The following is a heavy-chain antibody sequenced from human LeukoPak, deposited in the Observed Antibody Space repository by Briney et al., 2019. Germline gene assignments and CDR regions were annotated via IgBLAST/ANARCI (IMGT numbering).Heavy chain of an antibody. CDR2: IYTSGST. D-gene: IGHD4-11*01. Sequence: SETLSLTCTVSGGSISSYYWSWIRQPAWKGLEWIGRIYTSGSTNHNPSLKSRVTMSVDTSKNQFSLKLSSVTAADTAVYYCARGIYRRDWFDPWGQGTLVTVSS. CDR1: GGSISSYY. CDR3: ARGIYRRDWFDP. V-gene: IGHV4-4*07. J-gene: IGHJ5*02.